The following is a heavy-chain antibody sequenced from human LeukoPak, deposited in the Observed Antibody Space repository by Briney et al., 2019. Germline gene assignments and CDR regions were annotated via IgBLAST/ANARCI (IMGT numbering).Heavy chain of an antibody. D-gene: IGHD6-19*01. CDR1: GGTFSSYA. CDR2: INPNSGGT. Sequence: ASVKVSCKASGGTFSSYAISWVRQAPGQGLEWMGWINPNSGGTNYAQKFQGRVTMTRDTSISTAYMELSRLRSDDTAVYYCARKSSGWYEATIDYWGQGTLVTVSS. CDR3: ARKSSGWYEATIDY. V-gene: IGHV1-2*02. J-gene: IGHJ4*02.